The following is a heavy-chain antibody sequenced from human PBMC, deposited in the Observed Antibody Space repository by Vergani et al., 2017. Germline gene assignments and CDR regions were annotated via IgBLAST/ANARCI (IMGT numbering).Heavy chain of an antibody. Sequence: QLQLQESGPGLVKPSETLSLTCTVSGGSISSSSYYWGWIRQPPGKGLEWIGSIYYSGSTYYNPSLKSRVTISVDTSKNQFSLKLSSVTAADTAVYYCARGRITIFGRGYGMDVWGQGTTVTVSS. CDR1: GGSISSSSYY. V-gene: IGHV4-39*07. CDR2: IYYSGST. J-gene: IGHJ6*02. CDR3: ARGRITIFGRGYGMDV. D-gene: IGHD3-3*01.